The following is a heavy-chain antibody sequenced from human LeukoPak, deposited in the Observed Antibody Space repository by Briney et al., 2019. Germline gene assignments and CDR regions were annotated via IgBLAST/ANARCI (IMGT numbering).Heavy chain of an antibody. J-gene: IGHJ4*02. D-gene: IGHD3-10*01. CDR1: GGSISSTDYY. CDR2: IYYTGST. V-gene: IGHV4-39*01. Sequence: SSETLSLTCSVSGGSISSTDYYWGWIRQPPGKGLEWIGSIYYTGSTFYNPSLKSRVTISADTSKNQLSLKLSSVTAADTAVYYCARIGQMVLGSGDDYWGQGTLVTVSS. CDR3: ARIGQMVLGSGDDY.